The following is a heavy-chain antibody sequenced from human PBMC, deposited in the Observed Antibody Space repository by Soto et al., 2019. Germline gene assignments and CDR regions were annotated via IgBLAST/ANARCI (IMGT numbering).Heavy chain of an antibody. CDR1: GGTFSSDA. CDR2: LIPILGTT. Sequence: WASMKVSCKASGGTFSSDAVSWVRQAPGQGLEWMGGLIPILGTTHYAQKFQGRVTITADESTNTAYMELSSLRSDDTAVYYCARASGYVSGWYHDYWGQGTRVTVSS. CDR3: ARASGYVSGWYHDY. J-gene: IGHJ4*02. V-gene: IGHV1-69*13. D-gene: IGHD6-19*01.